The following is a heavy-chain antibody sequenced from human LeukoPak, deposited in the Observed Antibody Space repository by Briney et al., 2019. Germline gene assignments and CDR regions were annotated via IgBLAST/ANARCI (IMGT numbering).Heavy chain of an antibody. CDR1: GGSISSSSYY. V-gene: IGHV4-39*02. Sequence: PSQTLSLTCTVSGGSISSSSYYWGWIRQPPGKGLEWIGSIYYSGSTYYNPSLKSRVTISVDTSKNQFSLKLSYVTAADTAVYYCARDLSWDQSSPFYYFDYWGQGTLVTVSS. J-gene: IGHJ4*02. CDR3: ARDLSWDQSSPFYYFDY. D-gene: IGHD6-13*01. CDR2: IYYSGST.